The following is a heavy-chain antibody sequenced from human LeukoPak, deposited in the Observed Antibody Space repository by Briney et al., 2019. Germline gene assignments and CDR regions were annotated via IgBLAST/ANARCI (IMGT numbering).Heavy chain of an antibody. D-gene: IGHD3-22*01. V-gene: IGHV4-38-2*01. CDR1: GYSISSGYY. Sequence: PSETLSLTCAVSGYSISSGYYWGWIRQPPGKGLEWIGSIYHSGSTYYNPSLKSRVTISVGTSKNQFSLKLSSVTAADTAVYYCARRIRYYYDSPYFDYWGQGTLVTVSS. CDR3: ARRIRYYYDSPYFDY. J-gene: IGHJ4*02. CDR2: IYHSGST.